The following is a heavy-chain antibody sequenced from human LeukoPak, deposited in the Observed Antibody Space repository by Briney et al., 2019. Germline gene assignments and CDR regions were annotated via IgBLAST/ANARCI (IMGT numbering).Heavy chain of an antibody. Sequence: SETLSLICTVSGGSISSYYWSWIRQPPGKGLEWIGYIYYSGSTNYNPSLKSRVTISVDTSKNQFSLKLSSVTAADTAVYYCARAYYYDSSGFLPDYWGQGTLVTVSS. V-gene: IGHV4-59*01. D-gene: IGHD3-22*01. J-gene: IGHJ4*02. CDR3: ARAYYYDSSGFLPDY. CDR2: IYYSGST. CDR1: GGSISSYY.